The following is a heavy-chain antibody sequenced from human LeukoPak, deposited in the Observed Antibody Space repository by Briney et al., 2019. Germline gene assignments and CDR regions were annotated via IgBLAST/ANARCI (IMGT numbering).Heavy chain of an antibody. CDR2: IYYTGRT. CDR3: ARHGPTDLWSGYQFDS. D-gene: IGHD3-3*01. V-gene: IGHV4-39*01. J-gene: IGHJ4*02. Sequence: SETLSLTCTVSADSISDINHYCGWIRQPLGKELAWIGNIYYTGRTFYNPSLKSRVTISRDTSKNQFSLKLSSLTTADTAVYYCARHGPTDLWSGYQFDSWGQGALITVSS. CDR1: ADSISDINHY.